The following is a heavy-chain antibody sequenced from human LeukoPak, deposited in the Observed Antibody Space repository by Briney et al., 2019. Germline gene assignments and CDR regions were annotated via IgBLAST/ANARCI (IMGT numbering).Heavy chain of an antibody. J-gene: IGHJ4*02. CDR2: ISASGIYT. V-gene: IGHV3-23*01. CDR3: ARPLRESGYFYFDY. CDR1: GFTFSTYA. D-gene: IGHD3-3*01. Sequence: GGSLRLSCAASGFTFSTYAMSWVRQAPGRGLEWVSGISASGIYTYYADSVKGRFTISRDNAKNSLYLQMNSLRAEDTAVYYCARPLRESGYFYFDYWGQGTLVTVSS.